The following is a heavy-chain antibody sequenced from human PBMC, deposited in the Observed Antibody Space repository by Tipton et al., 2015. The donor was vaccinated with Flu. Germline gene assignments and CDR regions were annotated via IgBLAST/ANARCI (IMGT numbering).Heavy chain of an antibody. CDR3: ARCAGPPSLGAYDL. CDR1: EFTFSNSW. CDR2: IKHDGSEK. Sequence: SLRLSCAASEFTFSNSWMSWVRQAPGKGLEWVANIKHDGSEKYYVDSVKGRFTISRDNPKNSLYLQLNSLRAEDTALYYCARCAGPPSLGAYDLWGQGTMVTVSS. J-gene: IGHJ3*01. V-gene: IGHV3-7*01.